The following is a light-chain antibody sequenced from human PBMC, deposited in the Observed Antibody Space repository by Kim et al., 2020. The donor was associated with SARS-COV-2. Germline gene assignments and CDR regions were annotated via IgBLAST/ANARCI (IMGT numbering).Light chain of an antibody. J-gene: IGLJ2*01. CDR1: SGSIASNY. CDR3: QSYDSSDVV. V-gene: IGLV6-57*01. Sequence: NFMLTQPHSVSESPGKTVTISCARGSGSIASNYVQWYQQRPGSSPTTMIYENDQRPSGVPDRFSGSIDSSSNSASLTISGLKTEDEADYYCQSYDSSDVVFGGGTQLTVL. CDR2: END.